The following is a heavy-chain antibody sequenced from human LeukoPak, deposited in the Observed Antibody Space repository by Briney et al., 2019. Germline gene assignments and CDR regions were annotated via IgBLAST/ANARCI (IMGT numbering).Heavy chain of an antibody. CDR2: IKSDGSST. CDR1: GFTFSSYE. CDR3: ARDGYKPGY. Sequence: GGSLRLSCAASGFTFSSYEMNWVRQAPGKGLMWVSRIKSDGSSTSYADSVKGRFTISRDNAKNTLYLQMNSLRAEDTAVYYCARDGYKPGYWGQGTLVTVSS. J-gene: IGHJ4*02. V-gene: IGHV3-74*01. D-gene: IGHD5-24*01.